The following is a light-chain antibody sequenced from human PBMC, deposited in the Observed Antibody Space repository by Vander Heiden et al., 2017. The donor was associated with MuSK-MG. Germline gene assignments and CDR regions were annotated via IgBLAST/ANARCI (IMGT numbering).Light chain of an antibody. CDR2: EVS. V-gene: IGLV2-23*02. CDR1: SSDVGSYNL. CDR3: CSYASSSTVV. J-gene: IGLJ2*01. Sequence: QSALTQPASVSGSPGQSITISCTGTSSDVGSYNLVSWYQQHPGNAPKLMIYEVSKRPSRVSNRFSGSKSGNTASLTISGLQAEDEADYYCCSYASSSTVVFGGGTKLTVL.